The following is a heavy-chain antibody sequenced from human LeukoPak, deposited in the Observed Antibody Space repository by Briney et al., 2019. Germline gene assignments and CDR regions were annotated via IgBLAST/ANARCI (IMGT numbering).Heavy chain of an antibody. J-gene: IGHJ4*02. Sequence: SETLSLTCTVSGGSISSYYWSWIRQPPGKGLEWIGYIYYSGSTNYNPSLKSRVTISVDTSKNQFSLKLSSVTAADTAVYYCARAYRQAAAIGYWGQGTLVTVSS. V-gene: IGHV4-59*01. CDR2: IYYSGST. CDR1: GGSISSYY. D-gene: IGHD6-13*01. CDR3: ARAYRQAAAIGY.